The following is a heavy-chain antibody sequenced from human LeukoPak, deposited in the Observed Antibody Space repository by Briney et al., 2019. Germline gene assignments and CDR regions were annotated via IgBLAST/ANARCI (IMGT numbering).Heavy chain of an antibody. CDR3: AKNVKSSGWYSDY. D-gene: IGHD6-19*01. CDR2: ISGSGGST. V-gene: IGHV3-23*01. J-gene: IGHJ4*02. Sequence: GRSLRLSCAASGFTFNNFAMSWVRQAPGKGLERVSAISGSGGSTYYGDSVKGRFTISRDNSKTTLYLQMNSLRVEDTAVYYCAKNVKSSGWYSDYWGQGTLVTVSS. CDR1: GFTFNNFA.